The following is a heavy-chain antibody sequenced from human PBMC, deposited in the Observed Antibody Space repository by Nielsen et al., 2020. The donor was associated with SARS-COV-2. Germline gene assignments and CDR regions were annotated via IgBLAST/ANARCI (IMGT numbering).Heavy chain of an antibody. J-gene: IGHJ6*03. CDR3: ARGNIDYDFWSGSLGDYYYYIDV. V-gene: IGHV3-33*05. D-gene: IGHD3-3*01. CDR1: GFAFSSHG. CDR2: ISYEGSSI. Sequence: GGSLRLSCAASGFAFSSHGMHWVRQAPGKGLEWVGVISYEGSSIHYEDSLKGRFTISRDNAKNTLYLQMNSLRAEDTAVYYCARGNIDYDFWSGSLGDYYYYIDVWGKGTTVTVSS.